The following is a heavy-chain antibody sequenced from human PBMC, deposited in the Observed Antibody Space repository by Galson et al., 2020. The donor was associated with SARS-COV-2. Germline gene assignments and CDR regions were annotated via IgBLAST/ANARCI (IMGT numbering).Heavy chain of an antibody. CDR3: ARLHYGEYAPEAFDI. CDR1: GTSISGGSYS. Sequence: SETLSLTCVVSGTSISGGSYSWHWIRQPPGKGLEWFGYISHSGGTYYNPSLKSRVTISGDRSKNQFSLRLSSVTAADAAVYFCARLHYGEYAPEAFDIWGPGTRVTVAS. V-gene: IGHV4-30-2*01. CDR2: ISHSGGT. J-gene: IGHJ3*02. D-gene: IGHD4-17*01.